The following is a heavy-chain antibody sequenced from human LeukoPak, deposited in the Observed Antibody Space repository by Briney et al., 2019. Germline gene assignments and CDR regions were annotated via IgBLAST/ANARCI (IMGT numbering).Heavy chain of an antibody. D-gene: IGHD1-20*01. CDR2: INHSGST. CDR3: QYTNWNPTVFDY. Sequence: SETLSLTCAVYGGSFSGYYWSWIRQPPGKGLEWIGEINHSGSTNYNPSLKSRVTISVDTSKNQFSLKLSSVTAADTAVYYRQYTNWNPTVFDYWGQGTLVTVSS. J-gene: IGHJ4*02. CDR1: GGSFSGYY. V-gene: IGHV4-34*01.